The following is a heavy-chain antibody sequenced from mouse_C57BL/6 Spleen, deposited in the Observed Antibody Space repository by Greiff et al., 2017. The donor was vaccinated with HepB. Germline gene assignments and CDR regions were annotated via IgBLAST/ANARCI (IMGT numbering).Heavy chain of an antibody. J-gene: IGHJ2*01. Sequence: EVQLQQSGAELVRPGASVKLSCTASGFNIKDDYMHWVKQRPEQGLEWIGWIDPENGDTEYASKFQGKATITADTSSNTAYLQLSSLTSEDTAVYYCTTQLRPLDYWGQGTTLTVSS. D-gene: IGHD3-2*02. CDR3: TTQLRPLDY. CDR2: IDPENGDT. CDR1: GFNIKDDY. V-gene: IGHV14-4*01.